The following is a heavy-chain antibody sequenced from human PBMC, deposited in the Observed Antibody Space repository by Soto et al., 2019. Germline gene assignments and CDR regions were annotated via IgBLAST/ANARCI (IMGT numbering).Heavy chain of an antibody. D-gene: IGHD3-10*01. CDR2: ISAYNGNT. CDR1: GYTFTSYG. J-gene: IGHJ5*02. CDR3: ARDLWFGELASNWFDP. V-gene: IGHV1-18*01. Sequence: QVQLVQSGAEVKKPGASVKVSCKASGYTFTSYGISWVRQAPGQGLEWMGWISAYNGNTNYAQKLQGRVTMTTDTPTSTAYMELRSLRSDDTAVYYCARDLWFGELASNWFDPWGQGTLVTVSS.